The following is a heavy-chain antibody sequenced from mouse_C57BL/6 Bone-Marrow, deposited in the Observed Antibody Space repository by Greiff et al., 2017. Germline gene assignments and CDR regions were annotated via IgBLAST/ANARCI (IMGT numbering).Heavy chain of an antibody. D-gene: IGHD2-4*01. CDR3: ARERDYDGAWFAY. J-gene: IGHJ3*01. Sequence: EVQLQQSGPELVKPGASVKISCKASGYTFTDYYMNWVKQSHGKSLEWIGDINPNNGGTSYKQKFKGKATLTVDKSSSTAYMELRSLTSEDSAVYYCARERDYDGAWFAYWGQGTLVTVSA. CDR1: GYTFTDYY. V-gene: IGHV1-26*01. CDR2: INPNNGGT.